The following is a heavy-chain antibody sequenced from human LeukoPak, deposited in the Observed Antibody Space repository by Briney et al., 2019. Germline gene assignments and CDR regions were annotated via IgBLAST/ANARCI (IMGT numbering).Heavy chain of an antibody. J-gene: IGHJ5*02. CDR3: ARWFGSGQNWFDP. Sequence: SETLSLTCTVSGGSISSDHWSWIRQPAGKGLEYIGRIYISGSTNYNPSLKGRVTMSVDTSKNQVSLNLRSVTAADTAVYYCARWFGSGQNWFDPWGQGTLVTVSS. V-gene: IGHV4-4*07. D-gene: IGHD3-10*01. CDR1: GGSISSDH. CDR2: IYISGST.